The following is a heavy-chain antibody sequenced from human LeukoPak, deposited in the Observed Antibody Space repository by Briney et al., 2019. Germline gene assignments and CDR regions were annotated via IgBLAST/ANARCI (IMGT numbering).Heavy chain of an antibody. V-gene: IGHV3-23*01. J-gene: IGHJ4*02. CDR2: ISGSGGST. CDR1: GFTFSSYA. Sequence: PGGSLRLSCAASGFTFSSYAMSWVRQAPGKGLEWVSAISGSGGSTYYADSVKGRFTISRDNSKNTLYLQMNSMRAEDTAVYYCAKDQYYYDSSGSYFFRYFDYWGQGTLVTVSS. CDR3: AKDQYYYDSSGSYFFRYFDY. D-gene: IGHD3-22*01.